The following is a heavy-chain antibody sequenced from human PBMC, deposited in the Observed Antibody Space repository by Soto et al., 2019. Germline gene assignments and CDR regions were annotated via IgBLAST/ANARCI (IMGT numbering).Heavy chain of an antibody. Sequence: SETLSLTCTVSGDTVNNGDYFWSWIRQSPGKGLDWIGYIYYSGSTNYNPSLKSRVTISVDTSKNQFSLKLSSVTAADTAVYYCARDACRYSTSRCYGANWFDPWGQGTLVTVSS. D-gene: IGHD2-2*01. CDR3: ARDACRYSTSRCYGANWFDP. CDR2: IYYSGST. J-gene: IGHJ5*02. V-gene: IGHV4-61*08. CDR1: GDTVNNGDYF.